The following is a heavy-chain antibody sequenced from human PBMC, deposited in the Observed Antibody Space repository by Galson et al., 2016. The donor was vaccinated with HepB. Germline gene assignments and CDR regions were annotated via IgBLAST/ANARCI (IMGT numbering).Heavy chain of an antibody. CDR1: GGTFSTYA. CDR2: IIPMFGAA. J-gene: IGHJ4*02. D-gene: IGHD6-19*01. Sequence: SVKVSCKASGGTFSTYAFNWVRQAPGQGLEWMGGIIPMFGAARYTLRCQDRVTITEDGSTSTVYMERSSLRSHDTAFYYCVRAHSSGWFFVDYWGQGTLVTVSS. V-gene: IGHV1-69*13. CDR3: VRAHSSGWFFVDY.